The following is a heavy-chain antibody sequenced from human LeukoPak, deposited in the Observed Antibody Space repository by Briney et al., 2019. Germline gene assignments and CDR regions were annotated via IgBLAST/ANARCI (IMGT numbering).Heavy chain of an antibody. Sequence: SETLSLTCSFSGVSVSSYYWSWIRQPAEKGLEWIGRIYTSGSTNYNPSLKSRVTMSVDTSKNQFSLKLRSVTAADTAVYYCAVVVGASWRQAWGQGTLVTVSS. CDR1: GVSVSSYY. D-gene: IGHD2-15*01. CDR3: AVVVGASWRQA. J-gene: IGHJ5*02. V-gene: IGHV4-4*07. CDR2: IYTSGST.